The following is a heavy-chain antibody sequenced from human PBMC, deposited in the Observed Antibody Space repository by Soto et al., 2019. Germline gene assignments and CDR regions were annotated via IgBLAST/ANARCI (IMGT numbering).Heavy chain of an antibody. CDR1: GYTFTNYA. Sequence: QVQLVQSGAEAKKPGASVKVSCKASGYTFTNYAIHWVRQAPGQRLECMGWIDAGHGDTRHSQKFQGRVTITTDTSANTAYMELSSLRYEDTAVYFCARAPLYSNKWQGLFDPWGQGTLVTVSS. J-gene: IGHJ5*02. V-gene: IGHV1-3*01. CDR2: IDAGHGDT. D-gene: IGHD5-12*01. CDR3: ARAPLYSNKWQGLFDP.